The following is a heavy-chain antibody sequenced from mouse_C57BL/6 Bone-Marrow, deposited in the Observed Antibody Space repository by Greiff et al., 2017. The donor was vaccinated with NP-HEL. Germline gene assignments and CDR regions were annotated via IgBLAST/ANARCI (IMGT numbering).Heavy chain of an antibody. V-gene: IGHV14-2*01. CDR2: IDPEDGET. Sequence: VQLKESGAELVKPGASVKLSCTASGFNINDYYMHWVKQRTEQGLEWIGRIDPEDGETKYSQKFQGKATITADTSSNTAYLQLSSRTSEDTAVYYCSRDYGGFYYYAMDYWGQGTSVTVSS. J-gene: IGHJ4*01. CDR3: SRDYGGFYYYAMDY. D-gene: IGHD1-1*02. CDR1: GFNINDYY.